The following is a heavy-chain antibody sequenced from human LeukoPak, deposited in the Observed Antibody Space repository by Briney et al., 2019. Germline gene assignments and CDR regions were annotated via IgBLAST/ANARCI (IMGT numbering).Heavy chain of an antibody. CDR2: ISSNGGST. CDR3: ARDDSSAFDY. V-gene: IGHV3-64*01. Sequence: GGSLRLSCAASGFTFCSYAMHWVRQAPGKGLEYVSAISSNGGSTYYANSVKGRFTISRDNSKNTLYLQMGSLRAEDMAVYYCARDDSSAFDYWGQGTLVTVSS. D-gene: IGHD3-22*01. CDR1: GFTFCSYA. J-gene: IGHJ4*02.